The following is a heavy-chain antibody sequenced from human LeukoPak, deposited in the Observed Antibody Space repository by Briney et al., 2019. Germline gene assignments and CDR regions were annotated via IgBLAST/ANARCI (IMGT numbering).Heavy chain of an antibody. V-gene: IGHV4-34*01. D-gene: IGHD3-3*01. Sequence: SETLSLTCAVYGGSFSGYYWSWIRQPPGKGLEWIGEINHSGSTNYNPSLKSRVTISVDTSKNQFSLKLSSVTAADTAVYYCARGNGYYDFWSGYLSKLGFFDYWGQGTLVTVSS. J-gene: IGHJ4*02. CDR2: INHSGST. CDR3: ARGNGYYDFWSGYLSKLGFFDY. CDR1: GGSFSGYY.